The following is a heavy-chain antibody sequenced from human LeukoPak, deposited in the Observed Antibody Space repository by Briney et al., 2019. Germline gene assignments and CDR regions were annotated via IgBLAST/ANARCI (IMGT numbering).Heavy chain of an antibody. CDR3: ARVRDPYYYYMDV. Sequence: PSETLSLTCSVSGYSIRSGYYWTWIRQPPGKGLEWIGYIYHRGTTYYNPSLESRVTISVDRSKNQFSLKLSSVTAADTAMFYCARVRDPYYYYMDVWAKGPRSPSP. V-gene: IGHV4-38-2*02. D-gene: IGHD5-24*01. CDR1: GYSIRSGYY. J-gene: IGHJ6*03. CDR2: IYHRGTT.